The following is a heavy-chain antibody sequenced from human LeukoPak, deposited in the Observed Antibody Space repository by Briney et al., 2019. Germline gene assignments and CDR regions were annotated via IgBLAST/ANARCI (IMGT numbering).Heavy chain of an antibody. CDR3: ARDGAAAAL. D-gene: IGHD6-13*01. Sequence: PSETLSLTCTVSGYSISSGFYWDWIRQPPVKGLEWIGSIYHNGVTYYNPSLKSRATISVDTSKNQFSLRLSSVTTADTAVYHCARDGAAAALWGQGTTVTVSS. CDR2: IYHNGVT. V-gene: IGHV4-38-2*02. CDR1: GYSISSGFY. J-gene: IGHJ6*02.